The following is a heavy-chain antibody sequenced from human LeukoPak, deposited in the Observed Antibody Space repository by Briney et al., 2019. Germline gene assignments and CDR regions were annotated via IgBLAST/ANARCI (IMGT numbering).Heavy chain of an antibody. CDR2: IYYTGGT. V-gene: IGHV4-59*08. J-gene: IGHJ4*02. CDR1: GGSIGSNY. D-gene: IGHD6-19*01. Sequence: SETLSLTCTASGGSIGSNYWTWIRQPPGKGLEYIGYIYYTGGTNYNPSLKSRVTISVDTSKNQFSLKLSSVTAADTAVYFCAKYGNSGWVIDNWGQGTLVTVSS. CDR3: AKYGNSGWVIDN.